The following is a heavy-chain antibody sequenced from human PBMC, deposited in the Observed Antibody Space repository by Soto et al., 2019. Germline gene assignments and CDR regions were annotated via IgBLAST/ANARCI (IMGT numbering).Heavy chain of an antibody. CDR2: INDSGGT. J-gene: IGHJ4*02. D-gene: IGHD6-13*01. V-gene: IGHV4-34*01. Sequence: SEDLSLTCAVYGGSFSGYYWTWIRQPPGKGLEWIGEINDSGGTDYNPSLKSRVTISLDTSKNQLSLKLSSVTAADTAVYYCARGRKGFSSSCYVDWGQGTLVTVSS. CDR1: GGSFSGYY. CDR3: ARGRKGFSSSCYVD.